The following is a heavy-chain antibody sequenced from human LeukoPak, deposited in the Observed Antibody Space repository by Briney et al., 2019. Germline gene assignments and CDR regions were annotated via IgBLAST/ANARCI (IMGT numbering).Heavy chain of an antibody. CDR3: AKRITVSAGFSFDS. D-gene: IGHD6-19*01. Sequence: PGGSLRLSCVGSGFSFSRFAMSWVRQAPGKGLEWVSSVSGGGTSTWYADSVKGRFSISRDDSKNMQFLKMNSLRPEDTALYFCAKRITVSAGFSFDSWGQGILVTVSS. V-gene: IGHV3-23*01. J-gene: IGHJ4*02. CDR1: GFSFSRFA. CDR2: VSGGGTST.